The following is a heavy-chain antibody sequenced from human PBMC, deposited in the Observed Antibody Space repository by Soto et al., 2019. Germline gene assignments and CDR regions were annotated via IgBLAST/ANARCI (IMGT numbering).Heavy chain of an antibody. Sequence: QVQLVESGGGVVQPGRSLRLSCAASGFTFSSYAMHWVRQAPGKGLEWVAVISYDGSNKYYAESVKGRFTISRDNSKNTLYLQMNSLRAEDTAVYYCARDSGIQLWLRRYYGMDVWGQGTTVTVSS. V-gene: IGHV3-30-3*01. CDR2: ISYDGSNK. CDR3: ARDSGIQLWLRRYYGMDV. CDR1: GFTFSSYA. J-gene: IGHJ6*02. D-gene: IGHD5-18*01.